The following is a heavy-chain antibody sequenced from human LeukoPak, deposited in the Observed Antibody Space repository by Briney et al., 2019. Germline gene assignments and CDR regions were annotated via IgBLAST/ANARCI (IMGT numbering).Heavy chain of an antibody. CDR2: IKQDGSEK. CDR3: AKDRTIFGVVNRFDP. J-gene: IGHJ5*02. V-gene: IGHV3-7*01. Sequence: GGSLRLSCAASGFTFSSYWMSWVRQAPGKGLEWVANIKQDGSEKYYVDSVKGRFTISRDNAKNSLYLQMNSLRAEDTAAYYCAKDRTIFGVVNRFDPWGQGTLVTVSS. CDR1: GFTFSSYW. D-gene: IGHD3-3*01.